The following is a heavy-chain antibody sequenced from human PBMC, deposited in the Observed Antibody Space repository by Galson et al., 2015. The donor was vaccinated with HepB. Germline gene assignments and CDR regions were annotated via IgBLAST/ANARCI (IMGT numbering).Heavy chain of an antibody. V-gene: IGHV3-30*04. CDR3: VPEIGVKDFAH. CDR1: GFTFSSHA. Sequence: SLRLSCAASGFTFSSHAMHWVRQAPGKGLEWVAVISYDGTYKNYADSVKGRFTISRDSSENTLYFQMNSLRPEDTAVYFCVPEIGVKDFAHWGRGILVTVS. CDR2: ISYDGTYK. D-gene: IGHD2/OR15-2a*01. J-gene: IGHJ1*01.